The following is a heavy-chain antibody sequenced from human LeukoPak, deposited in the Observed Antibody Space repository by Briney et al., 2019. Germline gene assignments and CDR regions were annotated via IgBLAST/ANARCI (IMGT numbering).Heavy chain of an antibody. Sequence: PGGSLRLSCAASGFTFNTYTMNWVRQAPGKGLEWVSYISGSSGIIDYADSVRGRFTISRDNAKNSLYLQMNSLRAEDTAVYYCNTFWDTAMVSVAYWGQGTLVSVSS. CDR2: ISGSSGII. J-gene: IGHJ4*02. D-gene: IGHD5-18*01. CDR1: GFTFNTYT. V-gene: IGHV3-48*01. CDR3: NTFWDTAMVSVAY.